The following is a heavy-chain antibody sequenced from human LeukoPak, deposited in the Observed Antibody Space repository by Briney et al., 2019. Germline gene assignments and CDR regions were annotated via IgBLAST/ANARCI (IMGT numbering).Heavy chain of an antibody. D-gene: IGHD3-22*01. CDR1: GFTFSRSS. CDR2: IGYDSDT. Sequence: GGSLRLSCAASGFTFSRSSMNWVRQAPGKALEWVSVIGYDSDTFYADSVRGRFTISRDNSKSTLFLQMNSLRIEDTAVYYCARKTAGHYPFDSWGQGTLVTVSS. V-gene: IGHV3-23*01. J-gene: IGHJ4*01. CDR3: ARKTAGHYPFDS.